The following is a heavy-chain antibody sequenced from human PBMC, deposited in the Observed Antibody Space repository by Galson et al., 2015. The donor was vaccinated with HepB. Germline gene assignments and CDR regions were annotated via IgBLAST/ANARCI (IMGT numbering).Heavy chain of an antibody. D-gene: IGHD1-26*01. CDR2: IFHNGVT. Sequence: TLSLTCTVSGESVSSADYYWTWIRQHPGKGLEWIGYIFHNGVTYYNPSLKSRLTISINASKNQFPLALSSVTAADSAVYYCARDIGCWDRLGLWGRGTLVTVSS. V-gene: IGHV4-31*03. J-gene: IGHJ4*02. CDR1: GESVSSADYY. CDR3: ARDIGCWDRLGL.